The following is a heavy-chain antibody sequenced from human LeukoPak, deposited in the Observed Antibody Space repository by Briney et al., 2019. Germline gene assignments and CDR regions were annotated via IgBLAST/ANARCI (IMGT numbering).Heavy chain of an antibody. J-gene: IGHJ4*02. V-gene: IGHV3-23*01. CDR1: GFTFSSYA. D-gene: IGHD1-1*01. CDR3: AKSIMGTTGLLDS. CDR2: LSGRGRNT. Sequence: GGSLRLSCAASGFTFSSYAMSWVRQAPGKGLGWVSVLSGRGRNTNYADSVKGRFTISRDNSKNTLFLQMNSLRADDTAVYYCAKSIMGTTGLLDSWGQGTLVTVSS.